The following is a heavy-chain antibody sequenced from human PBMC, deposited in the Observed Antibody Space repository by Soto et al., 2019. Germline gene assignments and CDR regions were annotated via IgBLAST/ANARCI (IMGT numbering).Heavy chain of an antibody. D-gene: IGHD6-13*01. CDR1: GDSISSSNW. J-gene: IGHJ6*02. Sequence: WDTLSITSAVSGDSISSSNWWTCLRQPPGKELEWIGDIYHTGITNYNPSIKSRVTILVDKSKNQFSLKLTSVTAADTALYYCARYSASGLYYYFGMDVWGQGTTVT. CDR2: IYHTGIT. CDR3: ARYSASGLYYYFGMDV. V-gene: IGHV4-4*02.